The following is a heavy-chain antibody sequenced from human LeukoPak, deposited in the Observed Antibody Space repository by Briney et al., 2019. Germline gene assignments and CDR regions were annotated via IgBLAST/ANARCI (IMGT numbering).Heavy chain of an antibody. Sequence: GSLRLSCTVSGGSMSPYHWGWIRQPPGKGLEWTGYIYYSGSTNYNPSLNSRVTISVDTSKNQFSLRLSSVTAADTAIYYCARAVSGRFDYWGQGTLVTVSS. CDR2: IYYSGST. CDR1: GGSMSPYH. V-gene: IGHV4-59*08. J-gene: IGHJ4*02. CDR3: ARAVSGRFDY. D-gene: IGHD6-19*01.